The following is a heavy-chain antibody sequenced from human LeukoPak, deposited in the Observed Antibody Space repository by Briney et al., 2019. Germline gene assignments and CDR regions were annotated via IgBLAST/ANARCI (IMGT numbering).Heavy chain of an antibody. CDR3: ARVSSGYGYFDY. J-gene: IGHJ4*02. V-gene: IGHV1-69*05. D-gene: IGHD5-12*01. CDR2: IIPIFGTA. CDR1: GGTFSSYA. Sequence: GASVKVSCKASGGTFSSYAISWVRQAPGQGLEWMGGIIPIFGTANYAQKFQGRVTITTDESTSTAYMELSSLRSEDTAVYYCARVSSGYGYFDYWGQGTLVTVSS.